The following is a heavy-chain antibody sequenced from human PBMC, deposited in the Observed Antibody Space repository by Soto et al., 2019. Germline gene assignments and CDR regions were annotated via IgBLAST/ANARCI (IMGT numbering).Heavy chain of an antibody. CDR3: AKDDLADSYSSSWM. D-gene: IGHD6-6*01. J-gene: IGHJ4*02. V-gene: IGHV3-23*01. CDR1: GFTFSSYA. Sequence: PGGSLRLSCAASGFTFSSYAMSWVRQSPGKGLEWVSAISGSGGSTYYADSVKGRFTISRDNSKNTLYLQMNSLRAEDTAVYYCAKDDLADSYSSSWMWGQGTLVTVSS. CDR2: ISGSGGST.